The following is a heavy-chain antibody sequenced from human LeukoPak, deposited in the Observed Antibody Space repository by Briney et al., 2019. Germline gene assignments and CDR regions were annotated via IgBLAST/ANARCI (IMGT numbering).Heavy chain of an antibody. CDR3: ARDGGSLGSYFDY. CDR1: GGSFSGHY. J-gene: IGHJ4*02. D-gene: IGHD1-26*01. CDR2: VDHRGST. V-gene: IGHV4-34*01. Sequence: PSETLSLTCAVFGGSFSGHYWSWIRQSPGKGLEWIGEVDHRGSTTYDPSLEGRITISADTSKNQFSLKLTSVTAADTAVYYCARDGGSLGSYFDYWGQGTLVTVSS.